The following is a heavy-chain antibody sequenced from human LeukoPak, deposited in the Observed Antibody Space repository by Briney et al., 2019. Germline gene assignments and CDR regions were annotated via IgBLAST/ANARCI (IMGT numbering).Heavy chain of an antibody. CDR2: LNPSGGSS. CDR3: AKDLRYDSSGGWDY. V-gene: IGHV1-46*01. Sequence: ASVKVSCKASGYTVTSYYMHWVRQAPGQGLEWMGILNPSGGSSSYAQKFQGRATLTRATSTSTVYMELSSLRSEDTALYYCAKDLRYDSSGGWDYWGQGTLVTVSS. J-gene: IGHJ4*02. D-gene: IGHD3-22*01. CDR1: GYTVTSYY.